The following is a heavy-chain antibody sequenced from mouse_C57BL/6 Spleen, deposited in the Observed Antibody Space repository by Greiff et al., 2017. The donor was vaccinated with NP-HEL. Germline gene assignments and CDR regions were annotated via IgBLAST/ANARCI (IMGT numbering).Heavy chain of an antibody. J-gene: IGHJ2*01. CDR1: GFTFSSYA. Sequence: VQLKESGGGLVKPGGSLKLSCAASGFTFSSYAMSWVRQTPEKRLEWVATISDGGSYTYYPDNVKGRFTISRDNAKNNLYLQMSHLKSEDTAMYYCARITTVGYFDYWGQGTTLTVSS. D-gene: IGHD1-1*01. CDR2: ISDGGSYT. CDR3: ARITTVGYFDY. V-gene: IGHV5-4*01.